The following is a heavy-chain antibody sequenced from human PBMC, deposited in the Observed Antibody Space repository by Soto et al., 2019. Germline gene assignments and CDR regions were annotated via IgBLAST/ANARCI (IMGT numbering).Heavy chain of an antibody. CDR2: IYYSGST. CDR3: ARDLWGYCGTDCYPLDV. D-gene: IGHD2-21*02. J-gene: IGHJ6*02. V-gene: IGHV4-30-4*02. Sequence: PSDTLSLTCTASGGSISSGDYYWSWMRQHPGKGLEWIGYIYYSGSTYYDPSFKSRVTISVDTSKNQFSLKLNSVTAADTAVYYCARDLWGYCGTDCYPLDVWGQGTTVTVS. CDR1: GGSISSGDYY.